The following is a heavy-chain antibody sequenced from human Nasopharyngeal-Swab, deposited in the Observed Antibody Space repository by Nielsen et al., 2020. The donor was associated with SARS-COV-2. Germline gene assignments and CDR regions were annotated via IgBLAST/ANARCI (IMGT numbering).Heavy chain of an antibody. CDR1: GGSFSGYY. Sequence: SETLSLTCAVYGGSFSGYYWSWIRQPPGKGLEWIGEINHSGSTNYNPSLKSRVTISVDTSKDQFYLKLSSVTVADTAVYYCARGKEGVVPAALGMVFYYYYYMDVWGKGTTVTVSS. V-gene: IGHV4-34*01. D-gene: IGHD2-2*01. CDR2: INHSGST. J-gene: IGHJ6*03. CDR3: ARGKEGVVPAALGMVFYYYYYMDV.